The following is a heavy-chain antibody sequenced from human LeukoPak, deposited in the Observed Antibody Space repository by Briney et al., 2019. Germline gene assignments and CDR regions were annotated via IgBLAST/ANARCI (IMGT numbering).Heavy chain of an antibody. J-gene: IGHJ4*02. V-gene: IGHV4-59*02. CDR1: GVSVISSY. D-gene: IGHD2-8*01. Sequence: SEALSLTCTVSGVSVISSYWSWVRQPPRKGLEYIGFIHHSGDTKYNPSLKSRVTMSVDTSKNQFSLRLSSVTAADSAVYYCARHNGVSYLDYWAQGTLVTVSS. CDR3: ARHNGVSYLDY. CDR2: IHHSGDT.